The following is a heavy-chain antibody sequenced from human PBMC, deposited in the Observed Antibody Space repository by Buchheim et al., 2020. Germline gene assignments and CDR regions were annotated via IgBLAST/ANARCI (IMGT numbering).Heavy chain of an antibody. D-gene: IGHD3-22*01. CDR3: AKDRGYYDSSGYYSGMRGYYYGMDV. Sequence: EVQLVESGGVVVQPGGSLRLSCAASGFTFDDYAMHWVRQAPGKGLEWVSLISWDGGSTYYADSVKGRFTISRDNSKNSLYLQMNSPRAEDTALYYCAKDRGYYDSSGYYSGMRGYYYGMDVWGQGTT. CDR1: GFTFDDYA. CDR2: ISWDGGST. V-gene: IGHV3-43D*03. J-gene: IGHJ6*02.